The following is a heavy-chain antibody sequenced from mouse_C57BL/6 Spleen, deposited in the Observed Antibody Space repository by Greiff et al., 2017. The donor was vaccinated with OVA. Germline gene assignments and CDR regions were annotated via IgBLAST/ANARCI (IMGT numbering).Heavy chain of an antibody. D-gene: IGHD1-1*01. CDR2: IYPGSGNT. J-gene: IGHJ2*01. CDR3: ARGNYGSSLFFDY. Sequence: QVQLQQSGAELVRPGASVQLSCKASGYTFTDYYINWVKQRPGQGLEWIARIYPGSGNTYYNEKFKGKATLTAEKSSSTAYMQLSSLTSEDSAVYFCARGNYGSSLFFDYWGQGTTLTVSS. CDR1: GYTFTDYY. V-gene: IGHV1-76*01.